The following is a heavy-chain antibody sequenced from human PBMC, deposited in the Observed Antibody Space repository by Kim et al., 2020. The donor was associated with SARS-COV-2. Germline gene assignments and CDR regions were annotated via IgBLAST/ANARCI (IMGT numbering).Heavy chain of an antibody. CDR2: IIYDGSEK. D-gene: IGHD6-19*01. Sequence: GGSLRLSCAASGFSFSGYTMHWVRQAPGKGLESVAVIIYDGSEKYYADSVKGRFTVSRDNSRNTLYLQMNSLSAEDTAIYFCAREVRGCSDYWGQGTLVTVSS. CDR3: AREVRGCSDY. CDR1: GFSFSGYT. V-gene: IGHV3-30-3*01. J-gene: IGHJ4*02.